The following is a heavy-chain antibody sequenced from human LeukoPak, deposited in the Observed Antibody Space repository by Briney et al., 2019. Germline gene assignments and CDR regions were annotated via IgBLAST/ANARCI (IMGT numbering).Heavy chain of an antibody. D-gene: IGHD3-22*01. CDR2: IYTSGST. Sequence: SETLSLTCTVSGYSISSGYYWGWIRQPAGKGLEWIGRIYTSGSTNYNPSLKSRVTISVDTSKNQFSLKLSSVTAADTAVYYCAREPTYYYDSSGYRDGIDAFDIWGQGTMVTVSS. J-gene: IGHJ3*02. CDR3: AREPTYYYDSSGYRDGIDAFDI. CDR1: GYSISSGYY. V-gene: IGHV4-61*02.